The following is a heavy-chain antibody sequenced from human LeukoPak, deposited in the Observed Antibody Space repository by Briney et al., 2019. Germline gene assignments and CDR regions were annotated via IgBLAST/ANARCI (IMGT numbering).Heavy chain of an antibody. Sequence: KSSETLSLTCTVSGGSISSGSYYWSWIRQPAGKGLEWIGRIYTSGSTNYNPSLKSRVTISVDTSKNQFSLKLSSVTAADTAVYYCARGHRNYDFWSGYYYYYYYYMDVWGKGTTVTVSS. V-gene: IGHV4-61*02. D-gene: IGHD3-3*01. CDR1: GGSISSGSYY. CDR2: IYTSGST. J-gene: IGHJ6*03. CDR3: ARGHRNYDFWSGYYYYYYYYMDV.